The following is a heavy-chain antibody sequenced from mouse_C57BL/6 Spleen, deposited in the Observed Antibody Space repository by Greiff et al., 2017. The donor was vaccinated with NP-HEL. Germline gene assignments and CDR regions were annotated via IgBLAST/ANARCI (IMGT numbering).Heavy chain of an antibody. CDR2: INPNNGGT. J-gene: IGHJ1*03. Sequence: VQLQQSGPELVKPGASVKISCKASGYTFTDYYMNWVKQSHGKSLEWIGDINPNNGGTSYNQKFKGKATLTVDKSSSTAYMELRSLTSEDSAVYYCARRDLVGPWYFDVWGTGTTVTVSS. V-gene: IGHV1-26*01. D-gene: IGHD1-1*02. CDR1: GYTFTDYY. CDR3: ARRDLVGPWYFDV.